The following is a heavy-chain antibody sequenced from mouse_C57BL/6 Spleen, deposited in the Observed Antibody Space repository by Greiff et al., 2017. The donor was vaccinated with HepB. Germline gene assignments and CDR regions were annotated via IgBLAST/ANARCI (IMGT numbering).Heavy chain of an antibody. CDR2: IDPSDSET. V-gene: IGHV1-52*01. D-gene: IGHD2-3*01. Sequence: VQLQQPGAELVRPGSSVKLSCKASGYTFTSYWMHWVKQRPIQGLEWIGNIDPSDSETHYNQKFKDKATLTVDKSSSTAYMQLSSLTSEDSAVYYCARGGYDGYYVPYWGQGTTLTVSS. J-gene: IGHJ2*01. CDR3: ARGGYDGYYVPY. CDR1: GYTFTSYW.